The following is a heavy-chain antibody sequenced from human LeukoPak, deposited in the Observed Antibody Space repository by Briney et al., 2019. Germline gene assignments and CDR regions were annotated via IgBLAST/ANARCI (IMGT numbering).Heavy chain of an antibody. J-gene: IGHJ4*02. V-gene: IGHV4-4*07. CDR2: VHTTGST. CDR3: WRDPNAAL. CDR1: GGSISSSY. Sequence: PSETLSLTCTVSGGSISSSYWSWIRQPAGKRLEWIGRVHTTGSTNYNPSFMSRVTMSIDTSKTQFSLKLTSVTAAGPALYYCWRDPNAALWGQGIVVTVSS.